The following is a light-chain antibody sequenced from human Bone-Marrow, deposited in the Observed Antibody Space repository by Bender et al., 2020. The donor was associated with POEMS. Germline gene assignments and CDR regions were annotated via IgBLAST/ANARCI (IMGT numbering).Light chain of an antibody. CDR2: DVK. CDR1: NIDIGGYDY. V-gene: IGLV2-11*01. Sequence: QPALTQPRSVTGSPGQSVTISCTGSNIDIGGYDYVSWYQQYPGKAPRLIIYDVKQRPSGVPDRFSGSRSGNTASLTISGLQTEDEADYYCCSYTSSSTLVFGTGTKVTVL. J-gene: IGLJ1*01. CDR3: CSYTSSSTLV.